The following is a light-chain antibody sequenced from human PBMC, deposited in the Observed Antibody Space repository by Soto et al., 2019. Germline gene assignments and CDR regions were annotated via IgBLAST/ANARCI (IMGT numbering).Light chain of an antibody. CDR3: AAWDDSLNGLYV. Sequence: QSALTQPPSASGTPGQRVTISCSGSSSNIGSNTVNWYQQLPGTAPKLLIYSNNQRPSGVPDRFSGSKSGTSASLAISGLQSEDDVYYYCAAWDDSLNGLYVFGTGTKVTVL. CDR2: SNN. J-gene: IGLJ1*01. V-gene: IGLV1-44*01. CDR1: SSNIGSNT.